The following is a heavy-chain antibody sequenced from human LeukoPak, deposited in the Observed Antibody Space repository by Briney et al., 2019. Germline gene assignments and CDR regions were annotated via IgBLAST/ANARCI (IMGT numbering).Heavy chain of an antibody. CDR3: ATKLRYFDWLLSSDY. V-gene: IGHV3-69-1*02. J-gene: IGHJ4*02. CDR2: IGSDDKA. D-gene: IGHD3-9*01. CDR1: GFTFSAYA. Sequence: TGGSLRLSCEASGFTFSAYAMTWVRQAPGKGLEWVSSIGSDDKAHYSESVKGRFAISRDNAKNSLYLQMNSLRAEDTAVYYCATKLRYFDWLLSSDYWGQGTLVTVSS.